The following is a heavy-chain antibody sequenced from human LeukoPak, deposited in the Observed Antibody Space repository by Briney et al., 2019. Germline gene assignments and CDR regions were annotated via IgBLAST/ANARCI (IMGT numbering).Heavy chain of an antibody. J-gene: IGHJ5*02. D-gene: IGHD1-1*01. CDR2: IVPIFRTP. V-gene: IGHV1-69*13. CDR1: GGTLYKIG. Sequence: SVTLSCNSSGGTLYKIGLSWVRQAPGQGLEWMGGIVPIFRTPTYAQNFQGRVTITADESTRTAYMELRGLRFQDTAVYYCARDSDANDWFCAWGQGTLVTVSS. CDR3: ARDSDANDWFCA.